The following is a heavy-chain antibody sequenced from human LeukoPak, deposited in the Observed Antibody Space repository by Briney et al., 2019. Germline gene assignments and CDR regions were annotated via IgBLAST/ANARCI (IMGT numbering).Heavy chain of an antibody. Sequence: SVKVSCKASGGTFSSYAISWVRQAPGQGLEWMGGIIPIFGTANYAQKFQGRVTITADESTSTAYMELNSLRSEDTAVYYCARDEQDSSSWYARWFDPWGQGTLVTVSS. CDR1: GGTFSSYA. CDR3: ARDEQDSSSWYARWFDP. V-gene: IGHV1-69*13. D-gene: IGHD6-13*01. CDR2: IIPIFGTA. J-gene: IGHJ5*02.